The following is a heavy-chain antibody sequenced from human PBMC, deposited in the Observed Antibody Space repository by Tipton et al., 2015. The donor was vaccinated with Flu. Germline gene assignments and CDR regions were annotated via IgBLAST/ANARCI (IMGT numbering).Heavy chain of an antibody. CDR2: VHQTGIT. D-gene: IGHD2/OR15-2a*01. J-gene: IGHJ4*02. CDR3: ARDKNEFYAFEN. V-gene: IGHV4-38-2*02. Sequence: TLSLTCSVSGDSIGSRYFWGWIRQPPGKGLEWIGNVHQTGITYYNPSLRSRVTIVVDRPKNQFSLRLTSVTAADTAVYYCARDKNEFYAFENWAQGTLVTVSS. CDR1: GDSIGSRYF.